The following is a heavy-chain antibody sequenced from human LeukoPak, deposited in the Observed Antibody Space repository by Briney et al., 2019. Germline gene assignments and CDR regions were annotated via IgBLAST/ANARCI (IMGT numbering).Heavy chain of an antibody. CDR2: IYYSGST. CDR3: ARVAAAGQIDP. D-gene: IGHD6-13*01. CDR1: GGSISSYY. Sequence: SETLSLTRTVSGGSISSYYWSWIRQPPGKGLEWIGYIYYSGSTNYNPSLKSRVTISVDTSKNQFSLKLSSVTAADTAVYYCARVAAAGQIDPWGQGTLVTVSS. J-gene: IGHJ5*02. V-gene: IGHV4-59*01.